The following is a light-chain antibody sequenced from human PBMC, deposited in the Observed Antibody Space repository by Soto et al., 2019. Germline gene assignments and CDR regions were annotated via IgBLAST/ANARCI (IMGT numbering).Light chain of an antibody. Sequence: EIVMTQSPATLSVSPGERATLSCRASQSVRSNLAWYQQKPGQSPRLIIYGASTRATGIPARFSGSGSGTQFTLTISSLQPDDFATYYCQQYNSYSWTLGQGTKVDIK. CDR1: QSVRSN. J-gene: IGKJ1*01. V-gene: IGKV3-15*01. CDR3: QQYNSYSWT. CDR2: GAS.